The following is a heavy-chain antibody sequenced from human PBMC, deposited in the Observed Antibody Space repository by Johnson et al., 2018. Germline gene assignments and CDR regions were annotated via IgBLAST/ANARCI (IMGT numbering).Heavy chain of an antibody. J-gene: IGHJ6*03. CDR1: GFTFSGSA. V-gene: IGHV3-30-3*01. CDR2: ISYDENNK. D-gene: IGHD3-3*01. CDR3: AKGSGYYGGTGYMDV. Sequence: QVQLVQSGGGVVQPGRSLRLSCAASGFTFSGSAMHWVRQAPGKGLEWVAAISYDENNKYYSDSLRGRFTISRDNSKNMLFLQMNGLRAADTAGYYCAKGSGYYGGTGYMDVWGKGTTVTVSS.